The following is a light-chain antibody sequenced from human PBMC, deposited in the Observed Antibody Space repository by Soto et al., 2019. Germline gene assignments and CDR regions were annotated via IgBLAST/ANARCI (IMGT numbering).Light chain of an antibody. Sequence: EIVLTQSPGTLSLSPGERATLSCRASHSVSSSYLAWYQQKPGQAPRLLIYGASSRATGIPDRFSGSGSGTDFTLTISRLEPEDFAVYYCQHYGGSPLWAFGQGTKVEIK. J-gene: IGKJ1*01. CDR1: HSVSSSY. V-gene: IGKV3-20*01. CDR2: GAS. CDR3: QHYGGSPLWA.